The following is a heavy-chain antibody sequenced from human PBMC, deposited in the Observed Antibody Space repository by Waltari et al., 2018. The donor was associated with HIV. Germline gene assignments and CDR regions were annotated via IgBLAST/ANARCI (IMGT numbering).Heavy chain of an antibody. D-gene: IGHD3-3*01. CDR3: VKDVRDWDGLFYVGHDALDV. CDR2: CSYDGIDK. CDR1: VSPFNTCA. V-gene: IGHV3-30-3*02. Sequence: QVQLVESGGGVVPPGRSLILSCGASVSPFNTCAIHRVRQAPGKGQEWGTKCSYDGIDKNDADSVKGRFTISRDNAKNTVYLQLSSLRAEDTAADYCVKDVRDWDGLFYVGHDALDVWGQGTMVTVPS. J-gene: IGHJ3*01.